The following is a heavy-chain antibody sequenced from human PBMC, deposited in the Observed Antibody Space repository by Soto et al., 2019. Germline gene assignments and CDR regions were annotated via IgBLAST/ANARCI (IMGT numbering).Heavy chain of an antibody. CDR2: IYDSGST. V-gene: IGHV4-39*01. D-gene: IGHD4-17*01. CDR3: ARHDHRAMTKNDYSDY. Sequence: SETLSLTCTVSCVSISSSSYYWGWIRHPPGKGLEWIGSIYDSGSTYYNPSLKSRVTISVDTSKNQFSLKLSSVTAADTAVYYCARHDHRAMTKNDYSDYWGQGTLVTFYS. CDR1: CVSISSSSYY. J-gene: IGHJ4*02.